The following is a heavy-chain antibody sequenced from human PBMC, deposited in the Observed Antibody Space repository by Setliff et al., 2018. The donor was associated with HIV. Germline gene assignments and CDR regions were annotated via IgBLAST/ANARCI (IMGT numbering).Heavy chain of an antibody. V-gene: IGHV1-2*02. CDR1: GYTFTGYF. CDR3: ARGGIGVAGPPGD. Sequence: ASVKVSCKASGYTFTGYFVHWVRQAPGQGLEWMGWINPRTGGTYYAQKIQGRVTMTRDTSISTTYMELSRLTSDDTAVYYCARGGIGVAGPPGDWGQGSLVTVSS. D-gene: IGHD6-19*01. CDR2: INPRTGGT. J-gene: IGHJ4*02.